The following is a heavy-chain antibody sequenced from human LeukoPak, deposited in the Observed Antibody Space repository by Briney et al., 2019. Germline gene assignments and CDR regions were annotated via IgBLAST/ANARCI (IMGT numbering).Heavy chain of an antibody. CDR2: IYYSGST. D-gene: IGHD3-10*01. Sequence: SETLSLTCTVSGGSISSYYWSWIRQPPGKGLEWIGYIYYSGSTNYNPSLKSRVTISVDTSKNQFSLKLSSVTAADTAVYYCARGASLLWFGANYYYYYMDVWGKGTTVTVSS. CDR3: ARGASLLWFGANYYYYYMDV. J-gene: IGHJ6*03. CDR1: GGSISSYY. V-gene: IGHV4-59*12.